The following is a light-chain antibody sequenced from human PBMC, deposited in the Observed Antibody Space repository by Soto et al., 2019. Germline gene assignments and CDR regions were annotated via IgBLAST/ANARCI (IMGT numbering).Light chain of an antibody. CDR3: QQRSNWPPLT. CDR1: QSVSSY. Sequence: EIVLTQSPATLSLSPGERATLSCRASQSVSSYLAWYQQKPGQAPRLLIYDASNRATGIPARFSGSGSGTDFTLTISSLEPEDFAVYYCQQRSNWPPLTFGGATTVEIK. J-gene: IGKJ4*01. V-gene: IGKV3-11*01. CDR2: DAS.